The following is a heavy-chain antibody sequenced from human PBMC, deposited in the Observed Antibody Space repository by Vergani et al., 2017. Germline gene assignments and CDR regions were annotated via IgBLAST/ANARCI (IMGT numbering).Heavy chain of an antibody. CDR2: IIPIFGTA. J-gene: IGHJ6*02. CDR1: GGTFSSYA. CDR3: ARHGLGELTGNYYGMDV. V-gene: IGHV1-69*12. Sequence: QVQLVQSGAEVKKPGSSVKVSCKASGGTFSSYAISWVRQAPGQGLEWMGGIIPIFGTANYAQKFQGRVTITADESTSTAYMELSSLRSEDTAVYYCARHGLGELTGNYYGMDVWSQGTTVTVSS. D-gene: IGHD3-16*01.